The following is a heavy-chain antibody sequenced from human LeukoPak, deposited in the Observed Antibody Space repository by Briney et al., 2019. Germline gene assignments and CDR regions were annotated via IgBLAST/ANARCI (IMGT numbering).Heavy chain of an antibody. D-gene: IGHD2-15*01. CDR3: AKEFDLADIVVVVAAPQPMGY. J-gene: IGHJ4*02. CDR2: ISYDGSNK. CDR1: GFTFSSYG. V-gene: IGHV3-30*18. Sequence: GRSLRLSCAASGFTFSSYGMHWVRQAPGKGLEWVAVISYDGSNKYYADSVKGRFTISRDNSKNTLYLQMNSLRAEDTAVYYCAKEFDLADIVVVVAAPQPMGYWGQGTLVTVSS.